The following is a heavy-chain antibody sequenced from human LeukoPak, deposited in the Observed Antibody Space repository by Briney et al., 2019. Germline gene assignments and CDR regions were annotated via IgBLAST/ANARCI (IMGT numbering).Heavy chain of an antibody. V-gene: IGHV3-7*01. J-gene: IGHJ4*02. CDR1: LGSHW. Sequence: GGSLRLSCVGALGSHWVGWVRQAPGKGLEWVANIKEDGSQKYYMDSVKGRFTISRDNAKSSLFLQMNNLRVEDTAVYYYTRDQTWGQGTLVTVSS. CDR2: IKEDGSQK. CDR3: TRDQT.